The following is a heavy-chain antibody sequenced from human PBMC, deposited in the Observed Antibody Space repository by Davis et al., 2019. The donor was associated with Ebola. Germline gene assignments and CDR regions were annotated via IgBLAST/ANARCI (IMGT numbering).Heavy chain of an antibody. CDR1: GFIVSGAY. J-gene: IGHJ3*01. CDR3: ARGGTSGSWYGADAFDL. V-gene: IGHV3-66*01. CDR2: IYAGDTP. Sequence: PGGSLRLSCVASGFIVSGAYVSWVRQAPGKGLEWVSNIYAGDTPYYADSVMGRFSISRDTSKNALHLQMDSLKVEDTAVYYCARGGTSGSWYGADAFDLWGQGTIVIVSS. D-gene: IGHD6-13*01.